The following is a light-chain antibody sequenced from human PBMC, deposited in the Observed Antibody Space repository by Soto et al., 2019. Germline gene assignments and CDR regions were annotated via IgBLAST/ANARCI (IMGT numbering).Light chain of an antibody. CDR3: PAWDDSLMGYV. CDR2: SDN. J-gene: IGLJ1*01. Sequence: QSVLTQPPSASGTPGQRVTISCSGSSSNIGSKTVNWYQQLPGTAPKLLIYSDNQRPSGVPDRFSGSKSGTSASLAISGLQSEDEADYYCPAWDDSLMGYVFGTGTKLTVL. CDR1: SSNIGSKT. V-gene: IGLV1-44*01.